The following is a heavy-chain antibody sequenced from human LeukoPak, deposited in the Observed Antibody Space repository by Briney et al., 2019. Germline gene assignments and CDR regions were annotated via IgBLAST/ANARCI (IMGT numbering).Heavy chain of an antibody. CDR2: IIPIFGTA. V-gene: IGHV1-69*01. CDR3: ARKGITIFGVVPETHYYYYGMDV. CDR1: GGTFSSYA. Sequence: SVKVSCKASGGTFSSYAISWVRQAPGQGLEWMGGIIPIFGTANYAQKFQGGVTITADESTSTAYMELSSLRSEDTAVYYCARKGITIFGVVPETHYYYYGMDVWGQGTTVTVSS. D-gene: IGHD3-3*01. J-gene: IGHJ6*02.